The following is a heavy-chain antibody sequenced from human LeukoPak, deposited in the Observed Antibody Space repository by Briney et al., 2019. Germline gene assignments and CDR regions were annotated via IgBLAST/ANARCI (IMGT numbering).Heavy chain of an antibody. V-gene: IGHV5-51*01. D-gene: IGHD2-2*03. J-gene: IGHJ4*02. CDR1: GFTFRNYW. CDR2: IYPGDFNT. Sequence: GESLKISCKACGFTFRNYWIGCVRQMPGKGLEWMGIIYPGDFNTKYSPSFQGQVTISVDKSINTASLQWNSLKASDTAIYYCARLGYGHGQGDYWGQGTLVTVSS. CDR3: ARLGYGHGQGDY.